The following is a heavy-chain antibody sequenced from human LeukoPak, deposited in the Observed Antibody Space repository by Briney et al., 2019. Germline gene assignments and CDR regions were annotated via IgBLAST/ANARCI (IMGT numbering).Heavy chain of an antibody. CDR2: ISWNSGSI. CDR1: GFTFDDYA. J-gene: IGHJ4*02. Sequence: GRSLRLSCAASGFTFDDYAMHWVRQAPGKGLEWVSGISWNSGSIGYADSVKGRFTISRDNAKNSLYLQMNSLRAEDTALYYCAKDITGYGDYYLDYWGQGTLVTVSS. D-gene: IGHD4-17*01. V-gene: IGHV3-9*01. CDR3: AKDITGYGDYYLDY.